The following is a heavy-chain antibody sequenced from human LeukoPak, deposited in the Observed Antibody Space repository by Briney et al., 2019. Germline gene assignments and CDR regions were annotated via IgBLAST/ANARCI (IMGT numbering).Heavy chain of an antibody. Sequence: GGSLRLSCAASGFTFSSYEMNWVRQAREKGLEWVSYISTSGSIIYYADSVKGRFTISRDNAENSLYLQMNSVRAEDTAVYYCARSQQLVRFYFDYWGQGTQVTVCS. V-gene: IGHV3-48*03. CDR3: ARSQQLVRFYFDY. CDR1: GFTFSSYE. D-gene: IGHD6-13*01. CDR2: ISTSGSII. J-gene: IGHJ4*02.